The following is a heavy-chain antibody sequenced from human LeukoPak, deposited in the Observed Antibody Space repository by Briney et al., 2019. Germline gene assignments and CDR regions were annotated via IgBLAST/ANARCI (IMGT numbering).Heavy chain of an antibody. J-gene: IGHJ4*02. CDR2: IYPDDSDT. D-gene: IGHD1-26*01. CDR1: GYNFASYW. Sequence: GESLKISCKGSGYNFASYWIGWVRQLPGKGLEWMGIIYPDDSDTRYSPSFQGQVTISADKSITTAYLQWSSLKASDTAMYYCVRRVGWSGSYYFDYWGQGTLVTVSS. V-gene: IGHV5-51*01. CDR3: VRRVGWSGSYYFDY.